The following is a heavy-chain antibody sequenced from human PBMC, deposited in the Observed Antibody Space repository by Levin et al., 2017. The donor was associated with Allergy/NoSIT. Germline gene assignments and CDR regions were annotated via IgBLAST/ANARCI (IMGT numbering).Heavy chain of an antibody. J-gene: IGHJ3*02. V-gene: IGHV4-61*02. CDR2: IYTSGST. CDR3: ASHFGPGLDAFDI. Sequence: SQTLSLTCTVSGGSISSGSFYWSWIRQPAGKGLEWIGRIYTSGSTNYNPSLKSRVTISVDTSKNQFSLKLSSVTAADTAVYYCASHFGPGLDAFDIWGQGTMVTVSS. D-gene: IGHD3-3*01. CDR1: GGSISSGSFY.